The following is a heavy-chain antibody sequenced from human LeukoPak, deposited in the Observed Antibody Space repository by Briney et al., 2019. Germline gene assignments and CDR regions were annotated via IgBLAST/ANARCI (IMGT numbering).Heavy chain of an antibody. V-gene: IGHV3-49*04. CDR1: GLTFGDYA. Sequence: GGSLRLSCTASGLTFGDYAMSWVRQAPGKGLEWVSFIRSKAYGGTTEYAASVKGRLIISRDDSKSIAYLQMNSLKTEDTAVYYCSRVRYCSGRSCYFGAFDIWGQGTMVTVSS. CDR3: SRVRYCSGRSCYFGAFDI. J-gene: IGHJ3*02. CDR2: IRSKAYGGTT. D-gene: IGHD2-15*01.